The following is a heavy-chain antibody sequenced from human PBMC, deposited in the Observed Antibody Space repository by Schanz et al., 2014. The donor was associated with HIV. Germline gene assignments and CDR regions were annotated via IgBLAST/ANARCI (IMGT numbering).Heavy chain of an antibody. D-gene: IGHD6-13*01. CDR2: ISAYNGNT. Sequence: QVQLVQSGAEMKKPGASVKVSCKASGYTFTSYGISWVRQAPGQGLEWMGWISAYNGNTNYAQKLQGRVTMTRDTSISTAYMELSRLRSDDTAVYYCASDLSVYSSSSSVWGQGTTVTVSS. J-gene: IGHJ6*02. CDR1: GYTFTSYG. CDR3: ASDLSVYSSSSSV. V-gene: IGHV1-18*01.